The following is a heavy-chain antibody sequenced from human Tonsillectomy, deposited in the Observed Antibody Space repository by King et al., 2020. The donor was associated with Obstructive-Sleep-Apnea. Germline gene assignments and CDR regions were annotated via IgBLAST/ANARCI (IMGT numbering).Heavy chain of an antibody. J-gene: IGHJ6*02. D-gene: IGHD6-13*01. CDR3: ARDAAGTFPYYYFGMDI. CDR1: GFTFSNYA. CDR2: LSYDGANK. V-gene: IGHV3-30-3*01. Sequence: VQLVESGGGVVQPGRSLRLSCAASGFTFSNYAMHWVRQAPGKGLEWVSVLSYDGANKYYTDSVKGRFTISRDNSKDTLYLQMKSLRTEDTAVYYCARDAAGTFPYYYFGMDIWGQGTTVNVSS.